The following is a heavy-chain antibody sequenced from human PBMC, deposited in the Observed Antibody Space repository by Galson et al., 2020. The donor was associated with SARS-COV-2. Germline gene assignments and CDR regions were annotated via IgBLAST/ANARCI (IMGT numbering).Heavy chain of an antibody. CDR1: GFTFSSYA. D-gene: IGHD3-3*01. CDR3: ARERYYDFWSGYYYYGMDV. V-gene: IGHV3-30*04. CDR2: ISYDGSNK. Sequence: GESLKISCAASGFTFSSYAMHWVRQAPGKGLEWVAVISYDGSNKYYADSVKGRFTISRDNSKNTLYLQMNSLRAEDTAVYYCARERYYDFWSGYYYYGMDVWGQGTTVTVSS. J-gene: IGHJ6*02.